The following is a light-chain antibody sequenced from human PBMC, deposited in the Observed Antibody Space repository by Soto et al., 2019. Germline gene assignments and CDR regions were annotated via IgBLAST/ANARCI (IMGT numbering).Light chain of an antibody. J-gene: IGLJ1*01. CDR3: SSYTSGNTPYG. Sequence: QSVLTQPASVSGSPGQSIIISCTGTSSDVGGYNYVSWYQQYPGKAPKLIIYDVSDRPSGVSYRFSGSNSGKTASLTIFGLQPEDEADYFCSSYTSGNTPYGFGTGTKVTVL. CDR1: SSDVGGYNY. CDR2: DVS. V-gene: IGLV2-14*01.